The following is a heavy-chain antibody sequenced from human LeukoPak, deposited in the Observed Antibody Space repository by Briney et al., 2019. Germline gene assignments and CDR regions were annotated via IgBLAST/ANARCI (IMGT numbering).Heavy chain of an antibody. CDR2: ISAYNGNT. D-gene: IGHD5-12*01. CDR1: GYTFTSYG. J-gene: IGHJ4*02. CDR3: ARGGYSGYAFHPFDY. V-gene: IGHV1-18*01. Sequence: ASVKVSCKASGYTFTSYGISWVRQAPGQGLEWMGWISAYNGNTNYAQKPQGRVTMTTDTSTSTAYMELRSLRSDDTAVHYCARGGYSGYAFHPFDYWGQGTLVTVSS.